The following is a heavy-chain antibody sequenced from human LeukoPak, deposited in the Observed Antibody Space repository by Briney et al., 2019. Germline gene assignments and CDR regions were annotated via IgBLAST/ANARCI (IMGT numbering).Heavy chain of an antibody. J-gene: IGHJ4*02. CDR2: INPNSGGT. V-gene: IGHV1-2*06. CDR3: ARRGPWRGVTIDY. Sequence: ASVKVSCKASGYTFTGYYMHWVRQAPGQGLEWMGRINPNSGGTNYAQKFQGRVTMTRDTSISTAYMELRSLRSDDTAVYYCARRGPWRGVTIDYWGQGTLVTVSS. CDR1: GYTFTGYY. D-gene: IGHD4-17*01.